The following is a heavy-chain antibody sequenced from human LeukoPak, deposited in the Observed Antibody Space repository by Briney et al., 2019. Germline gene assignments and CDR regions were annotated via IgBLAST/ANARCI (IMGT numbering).Heavy chain of an antibody. J-gene: IGHJ4*02. V-gene: IGHV4-61*01. Sequence: SETLSLTCTVSGGSISSSSYYWGWIRQPPGKGLEWIGYVFYSGSTNYNPSLKSRVTISEDTSKNQLSLKLSSVTAADTAVYYCARDFYSGYDNGYFDYWGQGILVTVSS. CDR3: ARDFYSGYDNGYFDY. CDR2: VFYSGST. CDR1: GGSISSSSYY. D-gene: IGHD5-12*01.